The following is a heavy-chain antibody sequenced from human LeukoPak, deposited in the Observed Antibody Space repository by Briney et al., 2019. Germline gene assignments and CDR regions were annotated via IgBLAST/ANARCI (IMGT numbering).Heavy chain of an antibody. CDR2: VIVYNGNT. CDR3: ASAGIDRWELLTHAFDI. D-gene: IGHD1-26*01. V-gene: IGHV1-18*01. Sequence: ASVKVSSTASGYTVTSSGINWVRQAPGQGLERVGWVIVYNGNTNNAQKLQGRVTMTTDTSTSTAYMELRSLRSDDTAVYYCASAGIDRWELLTHAFDIWGEGTMVTVSS. J-gene: IGHJ3*02. CDR1: GYTVTSSG.